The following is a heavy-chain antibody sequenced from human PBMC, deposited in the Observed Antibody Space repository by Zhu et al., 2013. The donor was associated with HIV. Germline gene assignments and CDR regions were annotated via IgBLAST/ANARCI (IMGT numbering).Heavy chain of an antibody. J-gene: IGHJ4*02. V-gene: IGHV1-2*02. CDR1: GYTFTGHY. D-gene: IGHD3-10*01. CDR3: AREYGSGSYYDTSDY. CDR2: INPHSGGT. Sequence: QVQLVQSGAEVKKPGASVKVSCKASGYTFTGHYMHWVRQAPGQGLEWMGWINPHSGGTNYAQKFQGRVTLTRDTSITTAYMELSRLRSDDTAVYYCAREYGSGSYYDTSDYWGQGTLVTVSS.